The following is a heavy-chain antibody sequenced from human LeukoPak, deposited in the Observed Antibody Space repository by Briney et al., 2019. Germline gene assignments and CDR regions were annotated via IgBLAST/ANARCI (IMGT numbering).Heavy chain of an antibody. CDR2: IYYSGST. CDR1: GGSISSSSYY. CDR3: AREGGDLPSGYYYGMDV. J-gene: IGHJ6*01. V-gene: IGHV4-39*02. Sequence: PSETLSLTCTVSGGSISSSSYYWGWIRQPPGKGLEWIGSIYYSGSTYYNPSLKSRVTISVDTSKNQFSLKLSSVTAADTAVYYCAREGGDLPSGYYYGMDVWGKGPRSPSPQ. D-gene: IGHD4-17*01.